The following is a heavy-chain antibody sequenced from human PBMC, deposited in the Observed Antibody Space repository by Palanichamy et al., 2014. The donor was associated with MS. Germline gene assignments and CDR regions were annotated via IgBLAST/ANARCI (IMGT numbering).Heavy chain of an antibody. CDR2: INSDGGST. CDR1: GFSFSSKF. CDR3: ARGGCSATSCLDY. D-gene: IGHD2-15*01. J-gene: IGHJ4*02. V-gene: IGHV3-74*01. Sequence: EVQLVESGGGLVQPGGPLRLSCAASGFSFSSKFMHWVRQVPGKGLEWVSYINSDGGSTNYADSVRGRLAISRDNAKNTLYLQMNDLRVEDTAVYYCARGGCSATSCLDYWGQGTLVTVSS.